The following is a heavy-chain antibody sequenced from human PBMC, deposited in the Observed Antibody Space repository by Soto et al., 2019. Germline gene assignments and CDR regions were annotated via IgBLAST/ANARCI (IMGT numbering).Heavy chain of an antibody. V-gene: IGHV3-11*04. CDR3: ARDVITIFGVVIPPMDV. J-gene: IGHJ6*03. CDR1: GFTFSDYY. CDR2: ISSSGSTI. D-gene: IGHD3-3*01. Sequence: GGSLRLSCAASGFTFSDYYMSWIRQAPGKGLEWVSYISSSGSTIYYADSVKGRFTISRDNAKNSLYLQMNSLRAEDTAVYYCARDVITIFGVVIPPMDVWGKGTTVTGSS.